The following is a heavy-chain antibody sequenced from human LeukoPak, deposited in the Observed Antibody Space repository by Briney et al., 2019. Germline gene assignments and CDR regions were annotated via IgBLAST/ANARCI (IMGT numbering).Heavy chain of an antibody. CDR2: ITLSGGST. J-gene: IGHJ4*02. CDR3: ARSSGWWSLDY. V-gene: IGHV3-23*01. CDR1: GFTFSSYD. D-gene: IGHD6-19*01. Sequence: GGSLRLSCAASGFTFSSYDMSWVRQAPGKGLEWVSFITLSGGSTFYADSVKGRFTISRDNSKNTLYLQMNSLGAEDTAVYYCARSSGWWSLDYWGQGTLVTVSS.